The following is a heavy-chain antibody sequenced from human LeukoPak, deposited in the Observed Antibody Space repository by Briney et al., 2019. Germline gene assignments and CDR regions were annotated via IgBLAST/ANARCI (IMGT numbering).Heavy chain of an antibody. D-gene: IGHD2-8*01. CDR1: GGSISSRSYS. CDR3: AKGYTNGVNQEVWLDP. J-gene: IGHJ5*02. V-gene: IGHV4-39*07. CDR2: MYYTGNT. Sequence: PSETLSLTCTVSGGSISSRSYSWGWIRQPPGKGLEWIGSMYYTGNTDYNPSLKSRLTVSVDTSKNQFSLKLSSVTAADTAVYFCAKGYTNGVNQEVWLDPWGQGTLVTVSS.